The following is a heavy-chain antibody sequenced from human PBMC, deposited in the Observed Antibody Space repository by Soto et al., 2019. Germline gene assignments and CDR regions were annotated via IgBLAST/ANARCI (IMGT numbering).Heavy chain of an antibody. D-gene: IGHD2-21*01. CDR1: GDSVSSGGSY. V-gene: IGHV4-31*03. J-gene: IGHJ3*02. Sequence: SETLSLTCSVSGDSVSSGGSYLSWVRQHPGRGLEWIGFIYDSGRAYYNPSLKSRVIVSVDTSQNQFSLKLSSVTAADTDVYYCARDNPSFLGANAADIWCPGGMVTVSS. CDR3: ARDNPSFLGANAADI. CDR2: IYDSGRA.